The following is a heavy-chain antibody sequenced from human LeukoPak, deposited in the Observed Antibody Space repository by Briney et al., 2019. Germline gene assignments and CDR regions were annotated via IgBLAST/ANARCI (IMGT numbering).Heavy chain of an antibody. CDR2: IYPGDSDT. D-gene: IGHD3-22*01. Sequence: GESLKISCKGSGNSFTSYLSGWVRQMPGKGLEWMGIIYPGDSDTRYSTFFQGQVTISANSSISTAYLQWSSMKASDTAMYYCARQGGGGFDDSSGYHDYWGQGTLVTVSS. CDR3: ARQGGGGFDDSSGYHDY. V-gene: IGHV5-51*01. J-gene: IGHJ4*02. CDR1: GNSFTSYL.